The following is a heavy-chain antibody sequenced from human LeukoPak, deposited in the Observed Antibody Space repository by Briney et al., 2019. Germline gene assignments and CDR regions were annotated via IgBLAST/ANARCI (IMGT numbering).Heavy chain of an antibody. V-gene: IGHV3-23*01. CDR2: ISGSGGST. CDR3: AKDLARSRCYYGSGGQGDY. Sequence: GGSLRLSCAASGFTFSSYAMSWVRQAPGKGLEWVSAISGSGGSTYYADSVKGRFTISRDNSKNTLYLQMNSLRAEDTAVYYCAKDLARSRCYYGSGGQGDYWGQGTLVTVSS. D-gene: IGHD3-10*01. J-gene: IGHJ4*02. CDR1: GFTFSSYA.